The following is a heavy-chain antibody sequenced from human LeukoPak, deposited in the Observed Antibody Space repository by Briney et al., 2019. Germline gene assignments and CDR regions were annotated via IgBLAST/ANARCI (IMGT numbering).Heavy chain of an antibody. CDR3: ARPSLNDYGDFQH. Sequence: GGSLRLSCAASGFTVSSNYMSWVRQAPGKGLEWVSVIYSGGSTYYADSVKGRFTISRDNSKNSLYLQMNSLRAEDTAVYYCARPSLNDYGDFQHWGQGTLVTVSS. CDR1: GFTVSSNY. J-gene: IGHJ1*01. V-gene: IGHV3-53*01. D-gene: IGHD4-17*01. CDR2: IYSGGST.